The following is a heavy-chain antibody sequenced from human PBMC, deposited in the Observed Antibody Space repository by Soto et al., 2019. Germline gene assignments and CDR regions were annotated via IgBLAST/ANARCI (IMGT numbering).Heavy chain of an antibody. Sequence: ETLSLTCAVYGGSFSGYYWSWIRQPPGKGLEWIGEINHSGSTNYNPSLKSRVTISVDPSKNQFSLKLSPVTAADTAVYYCARGGYGYYDSSGYYRHYFDYWGQGTLVTVSS. CDR1: GGSFSGYY. CDR3: ARGGYGYYDSSGYYRHYFDY. D-gene: IGHD3-22*01. J-gene: IGHJ4*02. CDR2: INHSGST. V-gene: IGHV4-34*01.